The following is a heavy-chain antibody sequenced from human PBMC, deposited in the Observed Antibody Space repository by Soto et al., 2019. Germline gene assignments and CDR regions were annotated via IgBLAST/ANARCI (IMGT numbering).Heavy chain of an antibody. CDR1: SGSIGTTNW. CDR2: IFHSGNT. J-gene: IGHJ6*02. D-gene: IGHD2-8*01. CDR3: ERRTWGMDV. V-gene: IGHV4-4*02. Sequence: QVQLQEWGPGLVTPSGTLSLTCAVSSGSIGTTNWWSWVRQTPGKGLKWIGEIFHSGNTYYNPSLASRVTISVDTSKNQFSLNLRSVTAADTAVYYCERRTWGMDVWGQGTTVTVSS.